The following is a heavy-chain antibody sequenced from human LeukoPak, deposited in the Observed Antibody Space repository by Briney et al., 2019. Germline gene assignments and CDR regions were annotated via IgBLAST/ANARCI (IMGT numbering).Heavy chain of an antibody. V-gene: IGHV1-8*01. J-gene: IGHJ4*02. D-gene: IGHD3-22*01. CDR3: TRLSSYYYDNSDET. CDR1: GYTFTSYD. Sequence: ASVKVSCKASGYTFTSYDINWVRQATGQGLEWMGWMNPNSGNTGYAQKFQGRVTMTRNTSISTAYMELSSLRSEDTAVYYCTRLSSYYYDNSDETWGQGTLVTVSS. CDR2: MNPNSGNT.